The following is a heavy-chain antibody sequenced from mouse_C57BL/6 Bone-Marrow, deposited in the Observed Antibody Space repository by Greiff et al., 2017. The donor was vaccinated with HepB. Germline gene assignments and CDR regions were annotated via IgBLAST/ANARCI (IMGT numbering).Heavy chain of an antibody. D-gene: IGHD1-1*01. J-gene: IGHJ4*01. Sequence: VQGVESGPGLVQPSQSLSITCTVSGFSLTSYGVHWVRQSPGKGLEWLGVIWRGGSTDYNAAFMSRLSITKDNSKSQVFFKMNSLQADDTAIYYCAKHNYYGSSYNYYAMDYWGQGTSVTVSS. CDR2: IWRGGST. V-gene: IGHV2-5*01. CDR1: GFSLTSYG. CDR3: AKHNYYGSSYNYYAMDY.